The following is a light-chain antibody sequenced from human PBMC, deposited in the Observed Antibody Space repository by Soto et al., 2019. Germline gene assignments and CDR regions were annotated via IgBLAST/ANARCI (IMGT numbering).Light chain of an antibody. V-gene: IGKV1-5*01. J-gene: IGKJ1*01. CDR2: DVS. Sequence: DIQMTQSPSTLSASVGDRVTITCRASQSISSWLAWYQQKPGKAPKFLIYDVSTLESGVPSRFSGSGSGTEFTLTISSLQPDDFATYYCQHYKMYSPWTFGQGTKVDIK. CDR3: QHYKMYSPWT. CDR1: QSISSW.